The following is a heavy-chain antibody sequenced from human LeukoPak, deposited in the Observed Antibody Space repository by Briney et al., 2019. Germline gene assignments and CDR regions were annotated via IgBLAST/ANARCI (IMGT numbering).Heavy chain of an antibody. D-gene: IGHD5-12*01. CDR3: ARSLRGYNGPFDY. J-gene: IGHJ4*02. CDR1: GGSISSGGYY. CDR2: IYYSGST. V-gene: IGHV4-61*08. Sequence: PSETLSLTCTVSGGSISSGGYYWSWIRQHPGKGLEWIGYIYYSGSTNYNPSLKSRVTISVDTSKNQFSLKLSSVTAADTAVYYCARSLRGYNGPFDYWGQGTLVTVSS.